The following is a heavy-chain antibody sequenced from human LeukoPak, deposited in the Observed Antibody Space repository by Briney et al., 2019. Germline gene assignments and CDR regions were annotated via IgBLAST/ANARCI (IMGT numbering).Heavy chain of an antibody. J-gene: IGHJ6*02. Sequence: PGGSLRLSCAASGFTFSSYGMHWVRQAPGKGLEWVAFIRYDGSNKYYADSVKGRFTISRDNSKNTLYLQMNNLRVEDTAVYYCARDRVAGGLHYYGMDVWGQGTTVSVSS. V-gene: IGHV3-30*02. CDR1: GFTFSSYG. CDR3: ARDRVAGGLHYYGMDV. D-gene: IGHD6-19*01. CDR2: IRYDGSNK.